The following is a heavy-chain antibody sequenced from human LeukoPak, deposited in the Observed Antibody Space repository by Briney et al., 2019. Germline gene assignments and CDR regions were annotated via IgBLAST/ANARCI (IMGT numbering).Heavy chain of an antibody. J-gene: IGHJ4*02. Sequence: GASVKVSCKASGGTFSSYVISWVRQAPGQGLEWMGGIIPIFGTANYAQKFQGRVTITTDESTSTAYMELSSLKFEDTAVYYCATSYGSGSPGPFDYWGQGTLVTVSS. V-gene: IGHV1-69*05. CDR2: IIPIFGTA. D-gene: IGHD3-10*01. CDR3: ATSYGSGSPGPFDY. CDR1: GGTFSSYV.